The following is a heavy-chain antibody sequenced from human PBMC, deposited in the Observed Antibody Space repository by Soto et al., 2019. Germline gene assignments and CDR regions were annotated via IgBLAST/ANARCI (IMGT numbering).Heavy chain of an antibody. CDR2: IYYSGST. Sequence: PSETLSLTCTVSGGSISSSSYYWGWIRQPPGKGLEWIGSIYYSGSTYYNPSLKSRVTISVDTSKNQFSLKLSSVTAADTAVYYCARPRYDILTGPYQDHDAFDIWGQCTMVTLSS. CDR1: GGSISSSSYY. V-gene: IGHV4-39*01. D-gene: IGHD3-9*01. J-gene: IGHJ3*02. CDR3: ARPRYDILTGPYQDHDAFDI.